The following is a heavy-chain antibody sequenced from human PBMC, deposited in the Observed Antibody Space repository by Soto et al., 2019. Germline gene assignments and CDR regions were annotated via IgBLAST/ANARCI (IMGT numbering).Heavy chain of an antibody. CDR3: AKDLGYSYGGFFDY. J-gene: IGHJ4*02. V-gene: IGHV3-30*18. Sequence: QVHLVESGGGVVQPERSLRLSCAASGFIFSNYGMHWVRQAPGKGLEWVAVVSSAESTKYYADSVKGRFTISRDNSKNTVFLQMNSLRAEDTAVYYCAKDLGYSYGGFFDYWGQGTLVTVSS. CDR1: GFIFSNYG. CDR2: VSSAESTK. D-gene: IGHD5-18*01.